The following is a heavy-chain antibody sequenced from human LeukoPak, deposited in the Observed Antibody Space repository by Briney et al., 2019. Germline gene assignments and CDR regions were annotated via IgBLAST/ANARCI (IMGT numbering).Heavy chain of an antibody. CDR2: INPSGGST. CDR1: GYTFTSYY. V-gene: IGHV1-46*01. CDR3: GRGYCGSYMGMAV. D-gene: IGHD1-26*01. Sequence: ASVKVSCKASGYTFTSYYMHWVRQAPGQGLEWMGIINPSGGSTSYAQKFQGRLTMTRDTSTSTVYMGRSSLRSEDTAVYYCGRGYCGSYMGMAVWGQGATVTLSS. J-gene: IGHJ6*01.